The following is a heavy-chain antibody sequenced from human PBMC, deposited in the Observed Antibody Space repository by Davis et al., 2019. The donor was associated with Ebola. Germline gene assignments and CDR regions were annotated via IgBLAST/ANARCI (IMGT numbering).Heavy chain of an antibody. V-gene: IGHV1-69*06. J-gene: IGHJ6*02. CDR3: ARGLFYSWAEYGMVV. CDR2: IIPVLGQV. D-gene: IGHD4-11*01. Sequence: AASVKVSCKSSEDMLNRRGISWVREAPGQGLEWMGGIIPVLGQVNYAQKFQGRVTITADKYTGATDMELTSLRYDDTAVYYCARGLFYSWAEYGMVVWGQGTAVTVSS. CDR1: EDMLNRRG.